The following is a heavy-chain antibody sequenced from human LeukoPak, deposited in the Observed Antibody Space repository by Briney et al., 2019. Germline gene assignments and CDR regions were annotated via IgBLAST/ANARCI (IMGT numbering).Heavy chain of an antibody. V-gene: IGHV1-18*01. J-gene: IGHJ6*02. CDR1: GYTFTSYG. D-gene: IGHD2-2*01. Sequence: ASVKVSCKASGYTFTSYGISWVRQAPGQGLEWMGWISAYNGNTNYAQKLQGRVTMTTDTSTSTAYMELRSLRSDDTAVYYCARAGVISPSKLYCSSTSCYAPFGYYYGMDVWGQGTTVTVSS. CDR2: ISAYNGNT. CDR3: ARAGVISPSKLYCSSTSCYAPFGYYYGMDV.